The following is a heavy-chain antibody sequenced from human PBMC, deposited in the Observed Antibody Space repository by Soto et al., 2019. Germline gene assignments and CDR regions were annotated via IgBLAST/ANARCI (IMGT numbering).Heavy chain of an antibody. Sequence: GGSLRLSCAASGFTFSSYAMSWVRQAPGKGLEWDSAISGSGGSTYYADSVKGRFTISRDNSKNTLYLQMNSLRAEDTAVYYCAKVAHRITGTTISMDVWGQGTTVTVSS. CDR2: ISGSGGST. CDR1: GFTFSSYA. CDR3: AKVAHRITGTTISMDV. J-gene: IGHJ6*02. D-gene: IGHD1-7*01. V-gene: IGHV3-23*01.